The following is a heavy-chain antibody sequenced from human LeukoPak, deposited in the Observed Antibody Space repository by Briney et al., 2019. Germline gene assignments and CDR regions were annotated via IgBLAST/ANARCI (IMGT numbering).Heavy chain of an antibody. CDR2: TYYRSKWYN. J-gene: IGHJ3*02. V-gene: IGHV6-1*01. Sequence: SQTLSLTCAITGDSVSSNSAAWNWIRQSPSKAFKCRERTYYRSKWYNDYAISVSSRITINPDTSKNQFSLRLNSVTPEDTAVYYCARDADGIDAFDIWGQGTMVTVSS. D-gene: IGHD1-14*01. CDR3: ARDADGIDAFDI. CDR1: GDSVSSNSAA.